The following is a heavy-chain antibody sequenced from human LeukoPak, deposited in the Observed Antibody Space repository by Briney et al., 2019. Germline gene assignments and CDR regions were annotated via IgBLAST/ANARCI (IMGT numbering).Heavy chain of an antibody. CDR1: GDSVSSNSAA. Sequence: SQTLSLTCAISGDSVSSNSAAWSWIRPSPSRGLEWLGRTYYRSKWYSDYAVSVKSRIIINPDTSKNQFSLQLNSVTLEDTAVYYCAKLGDSSTWGQGTLVTVSS. V-gene: IGHV6-1*01. D-gene: IGHD6-19*01. CDR3: AKLGDSST. J-gene: IGHJ5*02. CDR2: TYYRSKWYS.